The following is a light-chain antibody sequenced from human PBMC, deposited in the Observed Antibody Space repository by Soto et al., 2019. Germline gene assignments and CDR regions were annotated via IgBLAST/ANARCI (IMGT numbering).Light chain of an antibody. CDR2: DAS. CDR3: QYREK. J-gene: IGKJ4*02. CDR1: PSISSG. V-gene: IGKV1-5*01. Sequence: DIQMTQSPSTLSAFVGDRVTVTCRARPSISSGLAWYQQKPGKARKLLIYDASTLESGVPSRFSGSGFGTEFSLTFSSLQPDDFAVYYCQYREKFGRGTKVEIK.